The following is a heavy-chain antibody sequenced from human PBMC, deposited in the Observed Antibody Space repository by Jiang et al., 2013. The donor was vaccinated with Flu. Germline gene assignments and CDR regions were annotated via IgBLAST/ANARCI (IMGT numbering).Heavy chain of an antibody. CDR1: GYTFTTYG. CDR3: ARDCLPGGSLLCVFDI. CDR2: ISAYNGNT. D-gene: IGHD3-10*01. V-gene: IGHV1-18*01. J-gene: IGHJ3*02. Sequence: GAEVKEPGASVKVSCKASGYTFTTYGITWVRQAPGQGLEWMGWISAYNGNTNYAQKFQGRVTLTTDTSTSTAYMELRSLRSDDTAIYYCARDCLPGGSLLCVFDIWGQGTTVTVSS.